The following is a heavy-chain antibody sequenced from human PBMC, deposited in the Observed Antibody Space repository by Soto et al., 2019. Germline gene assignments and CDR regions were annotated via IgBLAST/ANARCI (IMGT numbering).Heavy chain of an antibody. CDR1: GFTFSSYA. CDR3: AKEGDGSPDY. D-gene: IGHD5-12*01. CDR2: ISGSGGST. Sequence: EVQLFASGGGLVQPGGSLRLSCAASGFTFSSYAMSWVRPAPGKGLEWVSAISGSGGSTYYADSVKERFTISRDNSKQTLYLQMNSLRAEDTAVYYGAKEGDGSPDYWGQGTLVTVSS. V-gene: IGHV3-23*01. J-gene: IGHJ4*02.